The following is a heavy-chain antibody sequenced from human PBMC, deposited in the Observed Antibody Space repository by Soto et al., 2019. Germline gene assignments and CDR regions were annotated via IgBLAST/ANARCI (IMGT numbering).Heavy chain of an antibody. CDR1: GYTFTNYW. CDR2: IYPGDSEI. V-gene: IGHV5-51*01. CDR3: ARALGDSYLYFAY. Sequence: PGESLKISCSVSGYTFTNYWIGWVRQLPGKGLEWMGVIYPGDSEIRYTPSFQGQVTISADKSIRTAYLHWNSLKASDTAMYYCARALGDSYLYFAYWGQGTLVTVSS. D-gene: IGHD2-21*02. J-gene: IGHJ4*02.